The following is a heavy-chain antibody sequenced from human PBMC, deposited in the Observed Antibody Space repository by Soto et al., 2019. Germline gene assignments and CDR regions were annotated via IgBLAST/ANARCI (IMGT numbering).Heavy chain of an antibody. CDR2: IKQDGSEK. CDR3: ARVPKGGCTNGVCYAFDI. J-gene: IGHJ3*02. Sequence: GGSLRLSCAASGFTFSSYWMSWVRQAPGKGLEWVANIKQDGSEKYYVDSVKGRFTISRDNAKNSLYLQMNSLRAEDTAVYYCARVPKGGCTNGVCYAFDIWGQGTMVTVSS. CDR1: GFTFSSYW. V-gene: IGHV3-7*03. D-gene: IGHD2-8*01.